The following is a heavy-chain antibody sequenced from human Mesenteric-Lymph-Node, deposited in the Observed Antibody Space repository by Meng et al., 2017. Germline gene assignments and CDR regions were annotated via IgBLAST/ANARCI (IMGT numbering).Heavy chain of an antibody. V-gene: IGHV3-21*06. D-gene: IGHD3-9*01. CDR1: GFTFRSYS. CDR2: ISASGTYI. J-gene: IGHJ4*02. CDR3: ARVGYYDILTAHYYFDS. Sequence: GGSLRLSCAASGFTFRSYSMNWVRQAPGKGLEWVSSISASGTYIYYAESLRGRFTISRDNAKNSLYLQMNSLRDDDTAVYYCARVGYYDILTAHYYFDSWGQGTRVTCSS.